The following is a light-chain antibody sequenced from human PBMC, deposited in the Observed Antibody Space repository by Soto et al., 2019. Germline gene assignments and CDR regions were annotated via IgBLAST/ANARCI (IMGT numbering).Light chain of an antibody. V-gene: IGKV3-20*01. Sequence: EIVFTQSPGTLSLSPGDRATLYCRASQSVSSSNLAWYQQKRGQSPRLLIYGASSRATGIPDRFSGSGSGPDFTLTISRXEPEDFAVYFCQHYGSSPWTFGQGTKVDTK. CDR1: QSVSSSN. CDR3: QHYGSSPWT. CDR2: GAS. J-gene: IGKJ1*01.